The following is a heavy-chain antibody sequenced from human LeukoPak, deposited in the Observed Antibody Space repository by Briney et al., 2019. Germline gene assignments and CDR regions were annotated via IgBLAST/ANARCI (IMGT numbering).Heavy chain of an antibody. Sequence: PGGSLRLSCAASGFTFSSYWMTWVRQGPGKGLEWVANIKPDGSLIYYVDSVKGRFTISRDNAKNSLYLQMNSLRAEDTAVYYCARDSDYGDYYFDYWGQGTLVTVSS. CDR3: ARDSDYGDYYFDY. CDR2: IKPDGSLI. D-gene: IGHD4-17*01. J-gene: IGHJ4*02. V-gene: IGHV3-7*01. CDR1: GFTFSSYW.